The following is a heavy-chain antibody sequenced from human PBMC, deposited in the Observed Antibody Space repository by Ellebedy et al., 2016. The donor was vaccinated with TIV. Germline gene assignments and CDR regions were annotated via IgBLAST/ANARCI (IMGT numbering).Heavy chain of an antibody. Sequence: SETLSLTCTVSGGYISSNFWGWIRQPPGKGLEWIGYAYYNGSTNYSPSLKSRVTISLDTSKNQFSLRLSSVTAADTATYYCAREDYDILTGQKNAFDIWGQGTMVTVSS. V-gene: IGHV4-59*12. CDR2: AYYNGST. CDR3: AREDYDILTGQKNAFDI. CDR1: GGYISSNF. J-gene: IGHJ3*02. D-gene: IGHD3-9*01.